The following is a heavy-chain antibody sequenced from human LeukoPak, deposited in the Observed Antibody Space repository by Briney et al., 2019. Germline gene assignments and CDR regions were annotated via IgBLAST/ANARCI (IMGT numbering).Heavy chain of an antibody. J-gene: IGHJ4*02. Sequence: SETLSLTCTVSGGSISSGSYYWSWIRQPAGKGLEWIGRIYTSGSTNYNPSLKSRVTISVDTSKNQFSLKLSSVTAADTAVYYCAIEGGAAGFPSGFDYWGQGTLVTVSS. V-gene: IGHV4-61*02. CDR2: IYTSGST. D-gene: IGHD6-13*01. CDR3: AIEGGAAGFPSGFDY. CDR1: GGSISSGSYY.